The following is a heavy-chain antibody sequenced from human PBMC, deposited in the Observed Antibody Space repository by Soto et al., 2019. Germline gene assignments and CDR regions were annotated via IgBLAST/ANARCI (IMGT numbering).Heavy chain of an antibody. CDR1: GGSISSGGYS. CDR2: MYHSGRT. V-gene: IGHV4-30-2*01. D-gene: IGHD2-2*01. J-gene: IGHJ4*02. Sequence: QLQLQESGSGLVKPSQTLSLTCAVSGGSISSGGYSWSWIRQPPGKGLEWIGYMYHSGRTYYNPSLKRRVTISIDRSKNQFSLKLSSVTAADTAVYYFSRVPDYWGQGILVTVSS. CDR3: SRVPDY.